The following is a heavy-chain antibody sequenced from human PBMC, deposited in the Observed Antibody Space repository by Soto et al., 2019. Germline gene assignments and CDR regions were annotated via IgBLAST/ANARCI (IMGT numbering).Heavy chain of an antibody. CDR2: ISNNASNV. CDR1: GFTFSDYT. CDR3: VKEAGTCCDWSYYFDY. D-gene: IGHD3-9*01. V-gene: IGHV3-64D*06. Sequence: GGSLRLSCSASGFTFSDYTMHWVRQAPEKGLEFVSAISNNASNVYYADSVRGRFTISRDNFKKTLYLQMTSLTAEETAVYYCVKEAGTCCDWSYYFDYWGQGTVVTVS. J-gene: IGHJ4*02.